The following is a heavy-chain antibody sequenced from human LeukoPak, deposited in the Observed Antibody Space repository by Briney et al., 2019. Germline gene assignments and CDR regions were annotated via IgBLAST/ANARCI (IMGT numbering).Heavy chain of an antibody. J-gene: IGHJ4*02. CDR2: IYYSGST. D-gene: IGHD1-26*01. Sequence: ASETLSLTCTVSGDSISSATYYWSWIRQPPGKGLEWIGSIYYSGSTYYNPSLKSRVTISVDTSKNQFSLKLSSVTAADTAVYYCASSGSYRSDNWGQGTLVTVSS. CDR1: GDSISSATYY. CDR3: ASSGSYRSDN. V-gene: IGHV4-39*01.